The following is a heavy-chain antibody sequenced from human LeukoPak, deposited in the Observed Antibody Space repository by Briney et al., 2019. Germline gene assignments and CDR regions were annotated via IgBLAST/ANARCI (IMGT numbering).Heavy chain of an antibody. D-gene: IGHD5-12*01. J-gene: IGHJ4*02. CDR2: ISYDGSNK. CDR1: GFTSSSYG. CDR3: AKDRFDSEVATILDY. Sequence: PGGSLRLSCAASGFTSSSYGMHWVRQAPGKGLEWVAVISYDGSNKYYADSVKGRFTISRDNSKNTLYLQMNSLRAEDTAVYYCAKDRFDSEVATILDYWGQGTLVTVSS. V-gene: IGHV3-30*18.